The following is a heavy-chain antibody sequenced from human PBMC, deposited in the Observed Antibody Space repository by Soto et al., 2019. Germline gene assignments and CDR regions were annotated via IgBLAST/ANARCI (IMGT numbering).Heavy chain of an antibody. CDR2: MNPNSGNT. Sequence: QVQLVQSGAEVKKPGASVKVSCKASGYTFTSYDINWVRQATGQGLEWMGWMNPNSGNTGYAQKFQGRVTMTRNTSISTAYMELSSLRSEDTAVYYWARGGLLWFGERDYYMDVWGKGTTVTVSS. D-gene: IGHD3-10*01. CDR1: GYTFTSYD. V-gene: IGHV1-8*01. J-gene: IGHJ6*03. CDR3: ARGGLLWFGERDYYMDV.